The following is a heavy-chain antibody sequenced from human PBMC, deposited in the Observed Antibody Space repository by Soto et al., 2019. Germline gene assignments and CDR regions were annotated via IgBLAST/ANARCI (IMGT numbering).Heavy chain of an antibody. CDR2: IWYDGSTK. CDR3: ARDRSPAAPEHHYGMAV. J-gene: IGHJ6*02. CDR1: GFSFSTYG. D-gene: IGHD2-2*01. V-gene: IGHV3-33*01. Sequence: GGSLRLSCAASGFSFSTYGMHWVRQAPGKGLEWVAVIWYDGSTKYYADSVKGRFTISRDNSKNTLNLQMNSLRVEDAAVYYCARDRSPAAPEHHYGMAVWGQGTTVTGSS.